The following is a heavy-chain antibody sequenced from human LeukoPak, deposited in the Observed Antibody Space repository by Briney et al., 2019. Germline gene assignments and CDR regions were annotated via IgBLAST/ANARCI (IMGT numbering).Heavy chain of an antibody. J-gene: IGHJ4*02. CDR1: GFTFSDYY. Sequence: GGSLRLSCAASGFTFSDYYMSWIRQAPGKGLEWVSAISGSGGSTYYADSVKGRFTISRYNSKNTMYLQMKSLRAEDTAVYYCAKANSRAVAGTVDYWGQGTLVTVSS. D-gene: IGHD6-19*01. CDR3: AKANSRAVAGTVDY. CDR2: ISGSGGST. V-gene: IGHV3-23*01.